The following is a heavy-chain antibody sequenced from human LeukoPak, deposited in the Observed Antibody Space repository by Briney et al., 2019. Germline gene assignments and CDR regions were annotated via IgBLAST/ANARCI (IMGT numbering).Heavy chain of an antibody. D-gene: IGHD5-12*01. CDR1: GGTFSSYA. V-gene: IGHV1-69*04. CDR3: ARVLSHPELGYENDAFDI. J-gene: IGHJ3*02. CDR2: LIPILGIA. Sequence: ASVKVSCKASGGTFSSYAISWVRQAPGQGLEWMGRLIPILGIANYAQKFQGRVTITADKSTSTAYMELSSLRSEDTAVYYCARVLSHPELGYENDAFDIWGQGTMVTVSS.